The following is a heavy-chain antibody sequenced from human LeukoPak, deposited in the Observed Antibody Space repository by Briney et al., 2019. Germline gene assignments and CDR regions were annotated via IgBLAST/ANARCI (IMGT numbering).Heavy chain of an antibody. V-gene: IGHV4-34*01. CDR3: ARKRWLQLAYFDY. Sequence: SETLSLTCAVYGGSFSGYYWSWIRQPPGKGLEWIGEINHSGSTNYNPSLKSRVTISVDTSKNQFSLKLSSVTAADTAVYYCARKRWLQLAYFDYWGQGTLVTVSS. CDR1: GGSFSGYY. J-gene: IGHJ4*02. CDR2: INHSGST. D-gene: IGHD5-24*01.